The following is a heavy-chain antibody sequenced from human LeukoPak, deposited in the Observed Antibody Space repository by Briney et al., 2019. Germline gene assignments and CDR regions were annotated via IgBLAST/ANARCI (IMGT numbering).Heavy chain of an antibody. CDR2: IYYSGST. V-gene: IGHV4-59*01. Sequence: SETLSLTCTVSGGSISSYYWSWIRRPPGKGLEWIGYIYYSGSTNYNPSLKSRVTISVDTSKNQFSLKLSSVTAADTAVYYCAREDGDYGGSFDYWGQGTLVTVSS. D-gene: IGHD4-17*01. J-gene: IGHJ4*02. CDR3: AREDGDYGGSFDY. CDR1: GGSISSYY.